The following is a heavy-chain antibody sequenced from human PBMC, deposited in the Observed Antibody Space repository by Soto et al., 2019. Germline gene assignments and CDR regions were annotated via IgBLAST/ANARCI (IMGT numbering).Heavy chain of an antibody. D-gene: IGHD3-3*01. V-gene: IGHV4-34*02. J-gene: IGHJ5*02. CDR3: PTRITVFGLLIPPFDP. CDR2: INHTGGT. Sequence: QVHLQQWGAGLLKPSETLSLTCAVYGGSVNGYYWNWIRQPPGKGLELIGEINHTGGTHYNPSLKSPVTMSVDTSNNQFSLRLSSVTAADTAIYYCPTRITVFGLLIPPFDPWGQGTQVTVSS. CDR1: GGSVNGYY.